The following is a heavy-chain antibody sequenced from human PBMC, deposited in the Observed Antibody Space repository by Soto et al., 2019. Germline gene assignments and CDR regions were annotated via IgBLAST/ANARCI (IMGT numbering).Heavy chain of an antibody. J-gene: IGHJ4*02. Sequence: QVQLVQSGAEVKKPGSSVKVSCKASGGTFSSYALSWVRQAPGQGLEWMGGIIPIFGTSNYAQKFQGRVTITVDEXTXXAYMELSSLRSEDTAVYYCARAPRSRDGYNFPFDYWGQGTLVTVSS. CDR3: ARAPRSRDGYNFPFDY. D-gene: IGHD5-12*01. CDR2: IIPIFGTS. V-gene: IGHV1-69*12. CDR1: GGTFSSYA.